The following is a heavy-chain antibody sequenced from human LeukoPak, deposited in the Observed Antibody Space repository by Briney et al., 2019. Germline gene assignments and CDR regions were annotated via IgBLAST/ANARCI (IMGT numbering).Heavy chain of an antibody. V-gene: IGHV3-23*01. J-gene: IGHJ4*02. Sequence: PGASLRLSCTASGFTFSSYGMSRVRQAPGKGLEWVSAISGSGGSTYYADSVKGRFTISRDNSKNTLYLQMNSLRAEDTAVYYCAKLLYYYDSSQPYWGQGTLVTVSS. CDR3: AKLLYYYDSSQPY. D-gene: IGHD3-22*01. CDR2: ISGSGGST. CDR1: GFTFSSYG.